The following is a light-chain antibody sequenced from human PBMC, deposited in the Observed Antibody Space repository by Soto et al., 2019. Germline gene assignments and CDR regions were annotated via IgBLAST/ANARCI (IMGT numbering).Light chain of an antibody. CDR1: QSVSSSY. CDR2: GAS. CDR3: QYCGNSGFT. V-gene: IGKV3-20*01. J-gene: IGKJ3*01. Sequence: EIVLTQSPGTLSLSPGERATLSCRASQSVSSSYLAWYQQKPGQAPRLLIYGASSRATGIPDRVSGSGSGTDFTLIISRLEPEDFAVYYCQYCGNSGFTFGPGTKVDIK.